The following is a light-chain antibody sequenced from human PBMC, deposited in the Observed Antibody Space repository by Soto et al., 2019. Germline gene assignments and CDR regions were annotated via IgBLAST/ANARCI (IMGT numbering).Light chain of an antibody. CDR2: AAS. J-gene: IGKJ1*01. Sequence: DIQMTQSPSSLSASVGDRVTITCRASLNIGSFLHWYQQKPGKAPNLLIYAASNLESGVPSRFSGSRSGTDFSLIISSLQPEDFATYYCQQSYIAPWTFGQGTKVEI. CDR1: LNIGSF. CDR3: QQSYIAPWT. V-gene: IGKV1-39*01.